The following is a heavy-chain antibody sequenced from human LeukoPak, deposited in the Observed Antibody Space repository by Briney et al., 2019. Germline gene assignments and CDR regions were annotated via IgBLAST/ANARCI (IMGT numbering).Heavy chain of an antibody. CDR1: GGSFSGYY. CDR2: IYYSGST. D-gene: IGHD4-17*01. CDR3: ARIYGDYEYYYYYYMDV. J-gene: IGHJ6*03. Sequence: SETLSLTCAVYGGSFSGYYWSWIRQPPGKGLEWIGYIYYSGSTYYNPSLKSRVTISVDTSKNQFSLKLSSVTAADTAVYYCARIYGDYEYYYYYYMDVWGKGTTVTVSS. V-gene: IGHV4-59*01.